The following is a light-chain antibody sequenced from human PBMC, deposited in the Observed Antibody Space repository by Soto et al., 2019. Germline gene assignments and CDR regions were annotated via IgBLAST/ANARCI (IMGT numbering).Light chain of an antibody. J-gene: IGKJ2*01. Sequence: EIVLTQSPATLSLSPGERATLSCRASQIVSSYLAWYQQKPGQAPRLLIYDASNRATGIPARFSGSGSGTDSTLTISSLEPEDFAVYYCQQRSNLPPKYTFGQGTKLEIK. CDR2: DAS. CDR3: QQRSNLPPKYT. V-gene: IGKV3-11*01. CDR1: QIVSSY.